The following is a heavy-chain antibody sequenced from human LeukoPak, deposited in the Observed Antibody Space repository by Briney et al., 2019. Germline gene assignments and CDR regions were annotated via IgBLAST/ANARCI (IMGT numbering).Heavy chain of an antibody. CDR2: IIPIFGIA. V-gene: IGHV1-69*04. D-gene: IGHD4-17*01. J-gene: IGHJ4*02. CDR1: GGTFSSYA. Sequence: ASVKVSCTASGGTFSSYAISWVRQAPGQGLEWMGRIIPIFGIANYAQKFQGRVTITADKSTSTAYMELSSLRSEDTAVYYCARDKPGGYHGDYRAPFDYWGQGTLVTVSS. CDR3: ARDKPGGYHGDYRAPFDY.